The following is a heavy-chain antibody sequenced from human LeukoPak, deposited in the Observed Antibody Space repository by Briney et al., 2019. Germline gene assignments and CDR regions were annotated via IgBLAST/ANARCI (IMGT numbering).Heavy chain of an antibody. D-gene: IGHD6-6*01. CDR2: ISSSGAST. V-gene: IGHV3-23*01. CDR3: AKSHSYHFDY. CDR1: GFTFSSYA. Sequence: PGGSLRLSCAASGFTFSSYAMRWVRQAPGKGLQWVSTISSSGASTDYADSVKGRFTISRDNSQSTLYLQMNSLRAEDTAIYYCAKSHSYHFDYWGQGTLVTVSS. J-gene: IGHJ4*02.